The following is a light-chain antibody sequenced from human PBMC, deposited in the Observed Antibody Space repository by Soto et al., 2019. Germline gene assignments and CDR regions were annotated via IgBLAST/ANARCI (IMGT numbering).Light chain of an antibody. Sequence: DIQMTQSPSSLSASVGDRVTITCRASQSISSYLNWYQQKPGKAPKLLIYAASSLQSGVPSRFSGSGSATDFTLTIGSLQPEDFATYYCQQSYSTSPSFGQGTKLEIK. J-gene: IGKJ2*01. V-gene: IGKV1-39*01. CDR1: QSISSY. CDR2: AAS. CDR3: QQSYSTSPS.